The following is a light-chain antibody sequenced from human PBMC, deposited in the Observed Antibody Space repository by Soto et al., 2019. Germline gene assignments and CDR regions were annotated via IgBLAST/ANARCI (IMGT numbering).Light chain of an antibody. Sequence: QSALTQPASVSGSPGQSITISCTGTSSDVGGYNYVSWYQQHPGKAPKLMIYEVSNRPSGVSSRFSGSKSGNTASLTISGLQAEDEADYYCTSYTGSSTVVFGTGTKLTVL. CDR1: SSDVGGYNY. J-gene: IGLJ1*01. V-gene: IGLV2-14*01. CDR3: TSYTGSSTVV. CDR2: EVS.